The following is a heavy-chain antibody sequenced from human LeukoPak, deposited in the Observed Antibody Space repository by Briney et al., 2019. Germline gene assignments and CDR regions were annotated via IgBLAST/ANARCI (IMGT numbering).Heavy chain of an antibody. V-gene: IGHV4-59*01. CDR3: ARDRGGSSGAFDI. J-gene: IGHJ3*02. CDR1: GVSISSYF. CDR2: IYYSGST. Sequence: PSETLSLTCTVSGVSISSYFWSWIRQPPGKGLEWIGYIYYSGSTNYNPSLKSRVTISVDTSKNQFSLKLSSVTAADTAVYYCARDRGGSSGAFDIWGQGTMVTVSS. D-gene: IGHD2-15*01.